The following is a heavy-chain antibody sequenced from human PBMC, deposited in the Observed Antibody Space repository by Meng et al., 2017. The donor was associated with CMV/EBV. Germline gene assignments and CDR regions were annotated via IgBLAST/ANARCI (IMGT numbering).Heavy chain of an antibody. CDR1: GGTFSSYT. D-gene: IGHD2-2*01. CDR3: ARDRIVVVPGMDV. CDR2: IILILGIA. Sequence: SVKVSCKASGGTFSSYTISWVRQAPGQGLEWMGRIILILGIANYAQKFQGRVTITADTSTSTVYMELSSLRSEDTAVYYCARDRIVVVPGMDVWGQGTTVTVSS. V-gene: IGHV1-69*04. J-gene: IGHJ6*02.